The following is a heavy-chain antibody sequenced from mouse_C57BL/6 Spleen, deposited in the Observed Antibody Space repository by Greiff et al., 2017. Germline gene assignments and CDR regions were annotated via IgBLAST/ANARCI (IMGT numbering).Heavy chain of an antibody. J-gene: IGHJ3*01. CDR1: GYTFTSYW. D-gene: IGHD1-1*01. V-gene: IGHV1-64*01. CDR3: ARYFYGSSWFAY. CDR2: IHPNSGST. Sequence: VQLQPPGAELVKPGASVKLSCKASGYTFTSYWMHWVKQRPGQGLEWIGMIHPNSGSTNYNEKFKSKATLTVDKSSSTAYMQLSSLTSEDSAVYYCARYFYGSSWFAYWGQGTLVTVSA.